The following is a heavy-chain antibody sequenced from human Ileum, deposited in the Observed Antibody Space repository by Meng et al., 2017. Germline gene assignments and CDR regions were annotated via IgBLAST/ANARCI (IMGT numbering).Heavy chain of an antibody. V-gene: IGHV4-61*01. CDR2: AGT. D-gene: IGHD7-27*01. Sequence: QVPLQESGPGLVSPSETLSLICTVSGGSVSTSHYQWGWLRQPPGKGLEWIGYAGTNYNPSLKSRVTISVDTSKRQFSLMLTSVTAADTAVYYCARDHWGSLDYWGQGILVTVSS. J-gene: IGHJ4*02. CDR1: GGSVSTSHYQ. CDR3: ARDHWGSLDY.